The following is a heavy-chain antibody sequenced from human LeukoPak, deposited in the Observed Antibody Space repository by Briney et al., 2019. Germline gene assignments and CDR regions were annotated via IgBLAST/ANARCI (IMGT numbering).Heavy chain of an antibody. V-gene: IGHV3-48*03. J-gene: IGHJ4*02. D-gene: IGHD3-22*01. Sequence: GGSLRLSCAASGFTFRSHEMNWVRQAPGKGLEWVSYISGSGSTKYYADSVKGRFTISRDNSKNTLYLQMNSLRAEDTAVYYCANEPYYDSSGYFRGAFDYWGQGTLVTVSS. CDR2: ISGSGSTK. CDR3: ANEPYYDSSGYFRGAFDY. CDR1: GFTFRSHE.